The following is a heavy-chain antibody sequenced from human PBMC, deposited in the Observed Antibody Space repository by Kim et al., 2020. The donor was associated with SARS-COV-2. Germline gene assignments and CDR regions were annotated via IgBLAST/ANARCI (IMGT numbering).Heavy chain of an antibody. Sequence: GGSLRLSCAASGFTFRNSAMSWVRQAPGKGLEWVSGIFGSGAGTYDADSVKGRFTISRDNTKNILSLHMTNLKAEDTAVYYCAQLPHLTSVKFYCYFELWGPGPLVAVSS. V-gene: IGHV3-23*01. J-gene: IGHJ2*01. CDR3: AQLPHLTSVKFYCYFEL. CDR1: GFTFRNSA. D-gene: IGHD2-2*01. CDR2: IFGSGAGT.